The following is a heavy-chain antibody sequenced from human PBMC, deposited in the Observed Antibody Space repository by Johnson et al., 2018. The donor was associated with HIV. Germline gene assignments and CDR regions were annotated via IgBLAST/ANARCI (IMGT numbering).Heavy chain of an antibody. Sequence: MLLVESGGGLVQPGGSLRLSCAASGFTVIGNYMSWVRQAPGKGLEWVSVIYSGGSTYYADSVKGRFTISRDNSKNTLYLQMNSLRAEDTAVYYCAREQFLESDAFDIWGQGTMVTVSS. J-gene: IGHJ3*02. CDR2: IYSGGST. CDR1: GFTVIGNY. V-gene: IGHV3-66*01. D-gene: IGHD3-3*01. CDR3: AREQFLESDAFDI.